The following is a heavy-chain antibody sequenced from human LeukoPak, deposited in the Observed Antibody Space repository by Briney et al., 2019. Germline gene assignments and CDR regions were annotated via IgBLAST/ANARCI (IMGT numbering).Heavy chain of an antibody. D-gene: IGHD2-15*01. CDR2: INPTGTST. V-gene: IGHV1-46*01. CDR3: ARGGPLGYCSGGSCYSEYYYYMDV. J-gene: IGHJ6*03. Sequence: GASVKVSCKASGYSFTSHYMHWVRQAPGQGLEWVGLINPTGTSTIYAQKFQGRVTITADESTSTAYMELSSLRSEDTAVYYCARGGPLGYCSGGSCYSEYYYYMDVWGKGTTVTISS. CDR1: GYSFTSHY.